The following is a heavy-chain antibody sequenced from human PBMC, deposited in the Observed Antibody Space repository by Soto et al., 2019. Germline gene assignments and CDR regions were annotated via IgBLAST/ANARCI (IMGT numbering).Heavy chain of an antibody. CDR3: ATHSWDH. Sequence: EVQLSESGGGLVQPGGSLRLSCAASGLTFSRADLSWVRQAPGKGLEWVSAISGSGGDIHYADSVKGRFTVSRDNPKNTLFLQMSSLRVEDMAIYYCATHSWDHWGQGTLVTVSS. V-gene: IGHV3-23*01. CDR1: GLTFSRAD. CDR2: ISGSGGDI. J-gene: IGHJ4*02.